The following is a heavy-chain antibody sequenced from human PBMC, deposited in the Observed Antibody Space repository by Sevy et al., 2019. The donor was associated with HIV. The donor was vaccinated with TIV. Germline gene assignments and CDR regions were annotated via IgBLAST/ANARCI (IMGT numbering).Heavy chain of an antibody. CDR2: ISYDRHNK. Sequence: GGSLRLSCVASGFTFRNFGMHWVRQAPGKGLQWVAVISYDRHNKYYADSVKGRLTISRDNSKKTLYMQMNSLRAEDTAVYYCAKDEFITGTQCIDYWGQGTLVTVSS. CDR3: AKDEFITGTQCIDY. D-gene: IGHD1-20*01. J-gene: IGHJ4*02. V-gene: IGHV3-30*18. CDR1: GFTFRNFG.